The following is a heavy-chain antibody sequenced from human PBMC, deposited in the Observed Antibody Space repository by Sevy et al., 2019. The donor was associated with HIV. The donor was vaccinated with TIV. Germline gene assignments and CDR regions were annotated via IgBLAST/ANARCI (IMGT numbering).Heavy chain of an antibody. J-gene: IGHJ4*02. CDR3: ARDRAYSALDY. D-gene: IGHD5-18*01. V-gene: IGHV3-7*01. Sequence: GGSLRLSCVASGFTFSDSWMTWVRQAPGKGLERIAFINEDGSRLGYVDSLRGRLTISRENTKNSLYLQMNSLRAEDTAVYFCARDRAYSALDYWGQGTLVTVSS. CDR2: INEDGSRL. CDR1: GFTFSDSW.